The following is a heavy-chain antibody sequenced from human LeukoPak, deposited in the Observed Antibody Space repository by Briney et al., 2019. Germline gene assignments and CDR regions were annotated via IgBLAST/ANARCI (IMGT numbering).Heavy chain of an antibody. J-gene: IGHJ3*02. CDR3: ARDKGCSSTSCYVVNAFDI. CDR1: GFTFSSYS. Sequence: GGSLRLSCEASGFTFSSYSMNWVRQAPGKGLEWVSSMSSSSYIYYADSVKGRFTISRDNAKNSLYLQMNSLRAEDTAVYYCARDKGCSSTSCYVVNAFDIWGQGTMVTVSS. CDR2: MSSSSYI. V-gene: IGHV3-21*01. D-gene: IGHD2-2*01.